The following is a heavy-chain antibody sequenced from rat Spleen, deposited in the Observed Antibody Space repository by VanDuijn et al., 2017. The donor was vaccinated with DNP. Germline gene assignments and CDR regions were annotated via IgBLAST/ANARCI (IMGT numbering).Heavy chain of an antibody. CDR1: GFSLTSYT. CDR2: ISSGGST. D-gene: IGHD1-1*01. Sequence: QVQLKESGPGLVQPSQTLSLTCTVSGFSLTSYTVSWVRQPPGKGLEWIAAISSGGSTYYNSALKSRLSISRDTSKSQVFLKMNSLQTEDTAMYFCARFATTVGGPHWGQGVMVTVSS. CDR3: ARFATTVGGPH. V-gene: IGHV2-6*01. J-gene: IGHJ2*01.